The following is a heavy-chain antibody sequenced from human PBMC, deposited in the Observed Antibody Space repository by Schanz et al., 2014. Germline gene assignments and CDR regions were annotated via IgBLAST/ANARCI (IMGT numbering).Heavy chain of an antibody. CDR2: IIPIHGIV. J-gene: IGHJ3*02. CDR1: GGTFSTYP. CDR3: ARGGCPDDVFDI. Sequence: QVQVVQSGAEVKKPGSSVKVSCKASGGTFSTYPINWLRQAPGQGLEWMGRIIPIHGIVNYAQRCQDRVRITADKSTSTAYMELSMLRSDDTALYYCARGGCPDDVFDIWGQGTILTVSS. D-gene: IGHD6-19*01. V-gene: IGHV1-69*04.